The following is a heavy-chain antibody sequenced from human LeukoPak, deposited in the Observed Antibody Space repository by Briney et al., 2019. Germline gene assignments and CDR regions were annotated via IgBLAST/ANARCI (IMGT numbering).Heavy chain of an antibody. CDR2: IYHSGST. CDR3: ARDHSSSFWFDP. CDR1: GGSISSGGYS. D-gene: IGHD6-6*01. J-gene: IGHJ5*02. V-gene: IGHV4-30-2*01. Sequence: PSGTLSLTCAVSGGSISSGGYSWSWIRQPPGKGLEWIGYIYHSGSTYYNPSLQSRVTISVDRCHNQFSLKLSSVTAADTAVYYCARDHSSSFWFDPWGQGTLVTVSS.